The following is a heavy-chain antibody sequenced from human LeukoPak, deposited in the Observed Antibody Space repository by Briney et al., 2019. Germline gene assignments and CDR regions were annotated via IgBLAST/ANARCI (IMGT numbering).Heavy chain of an antibody. D-gene: IGHD3-22*01. J-gene: IGHJ4*02. V-gene: IGHV4-4*07. Sequence: SETLSLTCTVSGGSISSYYWSWIRQPPGKGLEWMGRIYTSGSTNYNPSLKSRVTMSVDTSKNQFSLKLSSVTAADTAVYYCARESSGKPLDYWGQGTLVTVLS. CDR3: ARESSGKPLDY. CDR1: GGSISSYY. CDR2: IYTSGST.